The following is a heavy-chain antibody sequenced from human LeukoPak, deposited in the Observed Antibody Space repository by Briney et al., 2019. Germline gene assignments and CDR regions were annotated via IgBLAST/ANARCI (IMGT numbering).Heavy chain of an antibody. CDR1: GFTFGIHA. CDR3: AKDRSLGVTAAINY. V-gene: IGHV3-30*04. CDR2: IAYDGNAK. J-gene: IGHJ4*02. D-gene: IGHD2-2*02. Sequence: GRSLRLSCAASGFTFGIHAVHWVRQAPGMGLEWVAVIAYDGNAKYYADSVKGRFTISRDNSKNTLYLQMNSLRAEDTAVYYCAKDRSLGVTAAINYWGQGTLVTVSS.